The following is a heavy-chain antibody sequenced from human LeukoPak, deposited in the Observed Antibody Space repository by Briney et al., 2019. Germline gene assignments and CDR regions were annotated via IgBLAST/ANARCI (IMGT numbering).Heavy chain of an antibody. Sequence: GGSLGLSCAASGFTFSTFAMIWVRQPPGKGLEWVSSIFPSGGEIHYADSVRGRFTISRDNSKNTLYLQMNSLRAEDTAVYYCAKSTAAAGYYYMDVWGKGTTVTISS. CDR1: GFTFSTFA. J-gene: IGHJ6*03. CDR3: AKSTAAAGYYYMDV. CDR2: IFPSGGEI. D-gene: IGHD6-13*01. V-gene: IGHV3-23*01.